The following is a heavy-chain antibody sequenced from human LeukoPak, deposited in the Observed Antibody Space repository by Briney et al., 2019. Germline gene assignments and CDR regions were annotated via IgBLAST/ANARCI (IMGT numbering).Heavy chain of an antibody. CDR1: GDSVSGNSVA. V-gene: IGHV6-1*01. CDR3: GRSGGEQWLGNWFDP. D-gene: IGHD6-19*01. J-gene: IGHJ5*02. CDR2: TYYRSKWYN. Sequence: SQTLSLTCAISGDSVSGNSVAWNWIRQSPSRGLEWLGRTYYRSKWYNDCAVTVKGRITINPDTSKNQFSLQLNSVTPEDTAVYYCGRSGGEQWLGNWFDPWGQGTLVTVSS.